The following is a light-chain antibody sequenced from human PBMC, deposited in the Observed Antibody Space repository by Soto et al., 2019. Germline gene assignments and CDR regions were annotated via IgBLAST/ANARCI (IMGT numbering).Light chain of an antibody. CDR2: EVS. V-gene: IGLV2-23*02. CDR3: SSYAGSRGV. J-gene: IGLJ1*01. Sequence: QSVLTQPASVSGSPGQSITISCTGTSSDVGSYNLVSWYQQHPGKAPKLMIYEVSKRPSGVSNRFSGSKSGNTASLTISGLQAEDDADYYCSSYAGSRGVFGTGTKV. CDR1: SSDVGSYNL.